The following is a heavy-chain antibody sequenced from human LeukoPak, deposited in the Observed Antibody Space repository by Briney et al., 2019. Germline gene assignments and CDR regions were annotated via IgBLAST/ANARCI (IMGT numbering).Heavy chain of an antibody. Sequence: PSETLSLTCTVSGGSINTNYWSWIRQPPGKELEWIGYIFYSGTTTYNPSLKSRVTISVDKSKNQFSLRLSSVTAADTAVYYCAREMGVRGVMDAFDIWGQGTIVTVSS. CDR1: GGSINTNY. V-gene: IGHV4-59*12. CDR3: AREMGVRGVMDAFDI. J-gene: IGHJ3*02. D-gene: IGHD3-10*01. CDR2: IFYSGTT.